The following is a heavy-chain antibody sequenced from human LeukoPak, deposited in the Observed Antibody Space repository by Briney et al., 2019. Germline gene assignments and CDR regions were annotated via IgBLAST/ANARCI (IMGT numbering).Heavy chain of an antibody. CDR2: IYYSGST. V-gene: IGHV4-59*01. CDR3: ARGPGYNWKAHYYYYGMDV. D-gene: IGHD1-1*01. J-gene: IGHJ6*04. Sequence: TSETLSLTCTVSGGSISSYYWSWIRQPPGKGLEWIGYIYYSGSTNYNPSLKSRVTISVDTSKNQFSLKLSSVTAADTAVSYCARGPGYNWKAHYYYYGMDVWGKGTTVTVSS. CDR1: GGSISSYY.